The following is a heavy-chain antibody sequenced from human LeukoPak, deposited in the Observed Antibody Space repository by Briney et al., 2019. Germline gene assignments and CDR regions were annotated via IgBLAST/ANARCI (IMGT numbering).Heavy chain of an antibody. Sequence: SETLSLTCTVSGGSISSYYWSWIRQPPGKGLEWIGYIYYSGSTNYNPSLKSRVIISVDTSKNQFSLKLSSVTAADTAVYYCATIAAALYYFDYWGQGTLVTVSS. CDR2: IYYSGST. CDR3: ATIAAALYYFDY. D-gene: IGHD6-13*01. J-gene: IGHJ4*02. V-gene: IGHV4-59*01. CDR1: GGSISSYY.